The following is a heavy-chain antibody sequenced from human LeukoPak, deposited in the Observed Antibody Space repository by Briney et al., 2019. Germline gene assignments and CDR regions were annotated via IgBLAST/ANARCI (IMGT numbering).Heavy chain of an antibody. CDR2: IIPIFGTA. Sequence: SVKVSCKASGGTFSNYAISWVRQAPGQGLEWMGGIIPIFGTANYAQKFQGRVTITADESTSTAYMELSSLRSEDTAVYYCARGVYYDFWSGYSTGWFDPWGQGTLVTVSS. J-gene: IGHJ5*02. V-gene: IGHV1-69*13. CDR1: GGTFSNYA. CDR3: ARGVYYDFWSGYSTGWFDP. D-gene: IGHD3-3*01.